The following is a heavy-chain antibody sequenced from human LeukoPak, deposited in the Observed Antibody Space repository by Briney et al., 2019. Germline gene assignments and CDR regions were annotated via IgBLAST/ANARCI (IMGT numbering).Heavy chain of an antibody. CDR2: TYSGGST. D-gene: IGHD3-3*01. J-gene: IGHJ4*02. Sequence: PGGSLRVSCAASGFSVTTSYMSWVRQAPGKGLEWVSVTYSGGSTSHADSVKGRFTVSRDDSKNMVYLQMNSMRHDDTAVYYCARTYYAYRVGTNYFDYWGQGTLVTVSS. CDR1: GFSVTTSY. CDR3: ARTYYAYRVGTNYFDY. V-gene: IGHV3-66*01.